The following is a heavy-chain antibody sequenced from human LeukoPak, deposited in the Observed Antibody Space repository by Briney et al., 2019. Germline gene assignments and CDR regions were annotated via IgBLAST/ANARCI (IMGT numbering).Heavy chain of an antibody. V-gene: IGHV4-59*08. CDR2: VYYSGGA. CDR3: ARQVGRFDP. J-gene: IGHJ5*02. Sequence: SETLSLTCTVSGGSFGTDYWSWIRQPPGKELEWIGYVYYSGGAKYNPSPKSRATISVDTSKNHFSLKLTSVTAADTAVYYCARQVGRFDPWGQGTLVTVSS. CDR1: GGSFGTDY.